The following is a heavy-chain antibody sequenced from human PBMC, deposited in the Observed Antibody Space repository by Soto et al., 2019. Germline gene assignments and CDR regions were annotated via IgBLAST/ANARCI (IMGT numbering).Heavy chain of an antibody. CDR1: GFTFDDYA. CDR2: ISWNSGSI. Sequence: EVQLVESGGGLVQPGRSLRLSCAATGFTFDDYAMHWVRQAPGKGLEWVSGISWNSGSIGYADSVKGRFTISRDNAKNSLYLQMNSLRAEDTALYYCAKVTAPGVSSHYYDILTGYYSNSNAFDIWGQGTMVTVSS. CDR3: AKVTAPGVSSHYYDILTGYYSNSNAFDI. J-gene: IGHJ3*02. V-gene: IGHV3-9*01. D-gene: IGHD3-9*01.